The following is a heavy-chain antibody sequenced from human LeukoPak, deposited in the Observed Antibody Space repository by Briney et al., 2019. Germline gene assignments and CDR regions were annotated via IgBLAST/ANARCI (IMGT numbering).Heavy chain of an antibody. Sequence: PSETLSLTCAVYGGSSSGYYWSWIRQPPGKGLEWIGEINHSGSTNYNPSLKSRVTISVDTSKNQFSLKLSSVTAADTAVYYCARGPPAWAAPIGYYFDYWGQGTLVTVSS. D-gene: IGHD2-15*01. V-gene: IGHV4-34*01. J-gene: IGHJ4*02. CDR1: GGSSSGYY. CDR3: ARGPPAWAAPIGYYFDY. CDR2: INHSGST.